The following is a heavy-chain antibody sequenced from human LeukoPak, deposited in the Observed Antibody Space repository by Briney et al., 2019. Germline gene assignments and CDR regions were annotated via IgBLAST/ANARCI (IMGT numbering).Heavy chain of an antibody. CDR2: IYYSGST. V-gene: IGHV4-30-4*01. Sequence: NPSQTLSLTCTVSGGSISSGDYYWSWIRQPPGKGLEWIGYIYYSGSTYYNPSLKSRVTISIDMSKNQFSLKLSSVTAADTAVYYCARTAYYGSESYYNYKDVFDIWGQGTMVTVSS. D-gene: IGHD3-10*01. CDR3: ARTAYYGSESYYNYKDVFDI. CDR1: GGSISSGDYY. J-gene: IGHJ3*02.